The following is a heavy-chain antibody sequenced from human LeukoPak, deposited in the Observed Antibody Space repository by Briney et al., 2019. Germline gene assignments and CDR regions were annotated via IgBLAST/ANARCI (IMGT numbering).Heavy chain of an antibody. CDR3: ARTSPTSHFDF. CDR2: INGDGSNS. V-gene: IGHV3-74*01. CDR1: GFTFTTYW. Sequence: GSLRLSCVASGFTFTTYWMHWVRQAPGKGLVWVSRINGDGSNSNYADSVKGRFTISRDNARNTLYLQMNGLRAEDTALYYCARTSPTSHFDFWGQGTLVTVSS. D-gene: IGHD3-16*01. J-gene: IGHJ4*02.